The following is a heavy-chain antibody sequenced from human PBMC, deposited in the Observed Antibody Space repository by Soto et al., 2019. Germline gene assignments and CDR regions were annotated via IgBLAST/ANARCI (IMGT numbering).Heavy chain of an antibody. CDR1: GGSISSYY. CDR3: GRLSRGAAAIFDY. D-gene: IGHD6-13*01. Sequence: SETLSLTCTVSGGSISSYYWSWIRQPPGKGLEWIGYIYYSGSTNYNPSLKSRVTISVDTSKNQFSLKLSSVTAADTAVYYCGRLSRGAAAIFDYWGQGTLVTVSS. CDR2: IYYSGST. V-gene: IGHV4-59*08. J-gene: IGHJ4*02.